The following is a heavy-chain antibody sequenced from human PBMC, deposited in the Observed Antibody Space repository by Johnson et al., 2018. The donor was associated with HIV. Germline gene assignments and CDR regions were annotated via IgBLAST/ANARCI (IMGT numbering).Heavy chain of an antibody. J-gene: IGHJ3*02. D-gene: IGHD5-18*01. CDR2: ISYDGTKK. CDR1: GFPFSTYA. V-gene: IGHV3-30-3*01. CDR3: ARGKAWIQSWDDAFDI. Sequence: QVQLVESGGGVVQPGRSLRLSCVASGFPFSTYAIHWVRQAPVKGLEWVAVISYDGTKKYYADSVKGRFTMSRDNSKNTIYLQTNSLRREDTAVYYCARGKAWIQSWDDAFDIWGQGTVVTVSS.